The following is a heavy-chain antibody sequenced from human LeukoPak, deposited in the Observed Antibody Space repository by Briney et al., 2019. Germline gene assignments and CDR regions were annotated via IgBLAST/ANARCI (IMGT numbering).Heavy chain of an antibody. Sequence: GESLKISCKGSGYSFTSYWIGWVRQMPGKGLEWMGIINLGDSDTRYSPSFQGQVTISADKSINTAYLQWSSLKASDTAMYYCARQPPGVYDTTQNWFDPWGQGTLVTVSS. D-gene: IGHD3-22*01. CDR1: GYSFTSYW. J-gene: IGHJ5*02. CDR3: ARQPPGVYDTTQNWFDP. CDR2: INLGDSDT. V-gene: IGHV5-51*01.